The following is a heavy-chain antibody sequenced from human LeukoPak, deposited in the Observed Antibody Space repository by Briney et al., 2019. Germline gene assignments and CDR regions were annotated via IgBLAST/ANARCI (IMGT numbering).Heavy chain of an antibody. V-gene: IGHV3-23*01. CDR2: ISGSGGST. J-gene: IGHJ4*02. D-gene: IGHD2-15*01. Sequence: GGSLRLSCAASGFTFSSYAMSWVRQAPGKGLEWASAISGSGGSTYYADSVKGRFTISRDNSKNTLYLQMNSLRAEDTAVYYCAKGGYCSGGSCYPYYFDYWGQGTLVTVSS. CDR3: AKGGYCSGGSCYPYYFDY. CDR1: GFTFSSYA.